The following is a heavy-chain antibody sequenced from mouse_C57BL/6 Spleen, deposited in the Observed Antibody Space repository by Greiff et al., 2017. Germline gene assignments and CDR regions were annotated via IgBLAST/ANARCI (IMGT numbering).Heavy chain of an antibody. CDR1: GYTFTSYT. CDR2: INPSSGYT. CDR3: ARSNGSSSYAMDY. Sequence: VKLQESGAELARPGASVKMSCKASGYTFTSYTMHWVKQRPGQGLEWIGYINPSSGYTKYNQKFKDKATLTADKSSSTAYMQLSSLTSEDSAVYYCARSNGSSSYAMDYWGQGTSVTVSS. D-gene: IGHD1-1*01. J-gene: IGHJ4*01. V-gene: IGHV1-4*01.